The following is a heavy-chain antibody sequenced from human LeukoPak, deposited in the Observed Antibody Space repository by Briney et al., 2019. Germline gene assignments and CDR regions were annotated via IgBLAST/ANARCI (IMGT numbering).Heavy chain of an antibody. V-gene: IGHV3-74*01. D-gene: IGHD2-2*01. CDR1: EFTFGSYW. Sequence: AGGSLRLSCAASEFTFGSYWMHWVRQVPGKGLVWVSRINSDGRSTSYADSVKGRFTISRDNAKNMLYLQMSSLRAEDTAVYYCARGTSEAPGVDYWGQGTLVTVSS. J-gene: IGHJ4*02. CDR2: INSDGRST. CDR3: ARGTSEAPGVDY.